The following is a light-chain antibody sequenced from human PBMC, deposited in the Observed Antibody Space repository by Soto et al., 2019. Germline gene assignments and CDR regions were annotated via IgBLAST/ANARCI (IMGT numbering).Light chain of an antibody. CDR1: TSDVGRYNY. Sequence: QSALTQPASVSGSPGQSITLSCTGTTSDVGRYNYVSWYQQHPGKAPKLIIYDVSTRPSGVSNRFSGSKSGNTASLTISGLQAEDEADYYCNSYTSTSTYVFGTGTKLTVL. CDR2: DVS. V-gene: IGLV2-14*01. CDR3: NSYTSTSTYV. J-gene: IGLJ1*01.